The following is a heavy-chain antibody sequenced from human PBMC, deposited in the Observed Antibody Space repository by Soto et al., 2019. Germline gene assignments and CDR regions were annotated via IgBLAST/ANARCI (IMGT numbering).Heavy chain of an antibody. V-gene: IGHV1-69*12. J-gene: IGHJ6*02. CDR2: IIPIFGTA. D-gene: IGHD6-19*01. CDR3: ARTSIAVAGGYYYYGMDV. Sequence: QVQLVQSGAEVKKPGSSVKVSCKASGGTFSSYAISWVRQAPGQGLEWMGGIIPIFGTANYAQKFQGRVMITADESTSTAYMELSSLRSEDTAVYYCARTSIAVAGGYYYYGMDVWGQGTTVTVSS. CDR1: GGTFSSYA.